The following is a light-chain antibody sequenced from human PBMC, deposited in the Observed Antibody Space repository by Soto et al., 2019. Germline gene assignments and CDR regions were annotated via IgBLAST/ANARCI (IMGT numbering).Light chain of an antibody. CDR3: AAWDDSLSWV. J-gene: IGLJ3*02. Sequence: QLVLTQPPSASGTPGQRVTISCSGSSSNIGSNTVNWYQQLPGTAPKHLIFSNNQRPSGVPDRFSGSKSGTSASLAISGLQPEDEADYYCAAWDDSLSWVFGGGTKGTVL. CDR1: SSNIGSNT. V-gene: IGLV1-44*01. CDR2: SNN.